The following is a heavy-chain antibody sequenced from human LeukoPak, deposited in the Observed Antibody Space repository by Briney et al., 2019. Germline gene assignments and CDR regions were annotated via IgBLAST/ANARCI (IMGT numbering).Heavy chain of an antibody. CDR3: ARVAAAGISVGYYFDY. CDR1: GGSISSGGYS. D-gene: IGHD6-13*01. Sequence: SETLSLTCTVSGGSISSGGYSWSWIRQPPGKGLEWIGYIYHSGSTYYNPSLKSRVTISVDRSKNQFSLKLSSVTAADTAVYYCARVAAAGISVGYYFDYWGQGTLVTVSS. CDR2: IYHSGST. V-gene: IGHV4-30-2*01. J-gene: IGHJ4*02.